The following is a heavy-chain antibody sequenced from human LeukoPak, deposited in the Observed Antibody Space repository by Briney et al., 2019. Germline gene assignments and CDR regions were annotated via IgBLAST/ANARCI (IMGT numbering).Heavy chain of an antibody. CDR3: ARHPKLVSGWFVWFDP. CDR1: GGSFSGYY. Sequence: KSSETLSLTCTVYGGSFSGYYWSWIRQPPGKGLEWIGEINHSGSTNYNPSLKSRVTISVDTSKNQFSLKLSSVTAADTAVYYCARHPKLVSGWFVWFDPWGQGTLVTVSS. D-gene: IGHD6-19*01. J-gene: IGHJ5*02. CDR2: INHSGST. V-gene: IGHV4-34*01.